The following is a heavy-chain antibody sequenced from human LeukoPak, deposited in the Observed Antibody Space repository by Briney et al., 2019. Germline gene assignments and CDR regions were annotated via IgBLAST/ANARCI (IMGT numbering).Heavy chain of an antibody. CDR1: GFTFSGYG. D-gene: IGHD3-10*01. J-gene: IGHJ4*02. CDR2: ISYDGNNK. Sequence: GGSLRLSCAASGFTFSGYGMHWVRQAPGKGLEWVAVISYDGNNKFYGNSVKGRFTISRDNSKNTLYLQMNSLRAEDTAVYYCRGRFDYWGQGTLVTVSS. CDR3: RGRFDY. V-gene: IGHV3-30*03.